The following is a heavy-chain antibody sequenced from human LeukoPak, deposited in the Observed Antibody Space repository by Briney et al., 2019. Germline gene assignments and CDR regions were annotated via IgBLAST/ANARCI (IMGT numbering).Heavy chain of an antibody. V-gene: IGHV3-21*01. D-gene: IGHD7-27*01. CDR1: GFTISSYS. CDR3: ARAIGFPGVAWFDP. J-gene: IGHJ5*02. Sequence: GGSQRLSCAASGFTISSYSMNWVRQAPGKGLEWVSSISSSSSYIYYADSVKGRFTISRDNAKNSLYLQMNSLRAEDTAVYYCARAIGFPGVAWFDPWGQGTLVTVSS. CDR2: ISSSSSYI.